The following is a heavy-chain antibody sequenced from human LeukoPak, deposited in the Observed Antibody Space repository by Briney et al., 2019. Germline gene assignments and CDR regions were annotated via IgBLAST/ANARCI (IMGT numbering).Heavy chain of an antibody. V-gene: IGHV3-21*01. CDR1: GFAFSSYS. D-gene: IGHD6-19*01. CDR3: ASSAIAVAAHWYWFDP. J-gene: IGHJ5*02. Sequence: GGSLRLSCAASGFAFSSYSMNWVRQAPGKGLEWVSSISSSSSYIYYADSVKGRFTISRDNAKNSLYLQMNSLRAEDTAVYYCASSAIAVAAHWYWFDPWGQGTLVTVSA. CDR2: ISSSSSYI.